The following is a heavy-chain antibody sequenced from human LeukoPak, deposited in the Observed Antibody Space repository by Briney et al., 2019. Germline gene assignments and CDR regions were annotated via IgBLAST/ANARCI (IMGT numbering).Heavy chain of an antibody. V-gene: IGHV1-69*13. CDR1: GGTFSSYA. CDR2: IIPIFGTA. D-gene: IGHD5-18*01. Sequence: SVKVSCKASGGTFSSYAISWVRQAPGQGLEWMGGIIPIFGTANYAQKFQGRVTITADESTSTAYMELSSLRSEDTAVYYCARRVDTAMRDAFDIWGQGTMVTVSS. J-gene: IGHJ3*02. CDR3: ARRVDTAMRDAFDI.